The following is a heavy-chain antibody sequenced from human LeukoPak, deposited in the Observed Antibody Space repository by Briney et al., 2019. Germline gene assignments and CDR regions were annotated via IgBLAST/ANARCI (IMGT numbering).Heavy chain of an antibody. CDR3: TTDTWYSAGH. J-gene: IGHJ4*02. CDR2: IKKDGSEK. D-gene: IGHD2-15*01. V-gene: IGHV3-7*03. Sequence: GGSLRLSCTAFGFIFSGSWMAWIRQAPGKGLEWVAIIKKDGSEKYYVDSMKGRFTISRDNAKNSLFLQMNSLRAEDTAIYYCTTDTWYSAGHWGQGTLVTVSS. CDR1: GFIFSGSW.